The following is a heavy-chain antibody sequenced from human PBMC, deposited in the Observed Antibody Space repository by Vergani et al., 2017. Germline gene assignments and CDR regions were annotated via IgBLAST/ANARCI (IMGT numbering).Heavy chain of an antibody. V-gene: IGHV5-51*01. Sequence: EVELVQSGPEMRKPGESLKISCKGSEYSFGNYWIGWVRQVPGKGLEWMGIIYPADSDTRYSPSFQGQVTISADKSISTAFLQWASLKASDTALYYCARHTTYTDSWGQGTLVTVSS. CDR3: ARHTTYTDS. D-gene: IGHD1-1*01. CDR1: EYSFGNYW. CDR2: IYPADSDT. J-gene: IGHJ4*02.